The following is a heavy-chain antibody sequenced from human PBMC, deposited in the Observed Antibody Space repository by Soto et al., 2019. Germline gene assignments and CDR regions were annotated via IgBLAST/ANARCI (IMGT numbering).Heavy chain of an antibody. D-gene: IGHD4-17*01. CDR1: GGSISSGGYS. J-gene: IGHJ4*02. CDR3: ARGMTTVTTFDY. CDR2: IYHSGST. Sequence: QLQLQESGSGLVKPSQTLSLTCAGSGGSISSGGYSWSWIRQPPGKGLEWIGYIYHSGSTYYNPSPKNRVNISVERSKNQVSLKLRSVTAADTAVYYCARGMTTVTTFDYWGQGTLVTVSS. V-gene: IGHV4-30-2*01.